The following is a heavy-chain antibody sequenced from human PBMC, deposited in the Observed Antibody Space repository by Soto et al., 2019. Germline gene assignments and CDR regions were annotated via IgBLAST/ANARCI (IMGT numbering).Heavy chain of an antibody. J-gene: IGHJ6*03. D-gene: IGHD3-10*01. CDR2: INHSGST. CDR3: ARDRYYYGSGSYYRLPYYYMDV. CDR1: GGSFSGYY. Sequence: SETLSLTCAVYGGSFSGYYWSWIRQPPGKGLEWIGEINHSGSTNYNPSLKSRVTISVDTSKNQFSLKLSSVTAADTAVYYCARDRYYYGSGSYYRLPYYYMDVWGKGTTVTVSS. V-gene: IGHV4-34*01.